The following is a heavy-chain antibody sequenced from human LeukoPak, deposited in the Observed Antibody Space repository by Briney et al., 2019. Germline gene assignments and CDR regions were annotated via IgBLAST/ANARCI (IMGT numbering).Heavy chain of an antibody. Sequence: GGSLRLSCAASGFSVSSNYMSWVRQAPGKGLEWVSVIYSGGGTYYADSVKGRFTISSANSKNTLYLQMNSLRAEDTAVYYCARGYSSGKGNAFDIRGQGTMVTVSS. J-gene: IGHJ3*02. V-gene: IGHV3-53*01. D-gene: IGHD6-19*01. CDR2: IYSGGGT. CDR3: ARGYSSGKGNAFDI. CDR1: GFSVSSNY.